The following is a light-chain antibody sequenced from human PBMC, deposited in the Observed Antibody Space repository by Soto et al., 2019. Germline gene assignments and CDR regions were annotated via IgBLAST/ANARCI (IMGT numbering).Light chain of an antibody. V-gene: IGKV3-20*01. Sequence: EIVLTQSPGTLSLSPGDRATLSCRASQSFTSSHLAWYQQKPGQAPRLLIYGASTRATGTPDRFNGGGSGTDFTLTITRLEPEDFAVYYCQQYGRSPKMFGQGTKV. CDR1: QSFTSSH. CDR3: QQYGRSPKM. J-gene: IGKJ1*01. CDR2: GAS.